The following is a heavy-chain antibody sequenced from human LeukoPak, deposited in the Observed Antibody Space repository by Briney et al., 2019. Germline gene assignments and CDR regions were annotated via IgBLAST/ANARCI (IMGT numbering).Heavy chain of an antibody. D-gene: IGHD5-18*01. CDR2: IIPIFGTA. CDR3: ASGGYSYDHSNYYYYYMDV. J-gene: IGHJ6*03. Sequence: ASVTVSCKASGGTFSSYAISWVRQAPGQGLEWMGGIIPIFGTANYAQKFQGRVTITTDESTSTAYMELSSLRSEDTAVYYCASGGYSYDHSNYYYYYMDVWGKGTTVTVSS. CDR1: GGTFSSYA. V-gene: IGHV1-69*05.